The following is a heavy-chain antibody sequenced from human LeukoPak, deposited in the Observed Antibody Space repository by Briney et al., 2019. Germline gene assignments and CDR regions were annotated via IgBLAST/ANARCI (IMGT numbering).Heavy chain of an antibody. Sequence: PSETLSLTCTVSGGSITYYYWSWIRQPPGKGLDWIGYIYYSGTTSYNPSLKSRVTISVDTSKNQSSLKLSSVTAADTAIYYCARHGGVRGVRGPLDYWGQGTLVTVSS. D-gene: IGHD3-10*02. CDR1: GGSITYYY. CDR2: IYYSGTT. J-gene: IGHJ4*02. CDR3: ARHGGVRGVRGPLDY. V-gene: IGHV4-59*08.